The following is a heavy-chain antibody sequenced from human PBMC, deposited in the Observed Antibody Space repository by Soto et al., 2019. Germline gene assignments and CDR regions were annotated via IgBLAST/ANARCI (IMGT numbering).Heavy chain of an antibody. D-gene: IGHD3-3*01. CDR2: IGTAGDT. J-gene: IGHJ3*02. V-gene: IGHV3-13*01. CDR1: GFTFSSYD. CDR3: ARAHFLFGALDI. Sequence: GGSLRLSCAASGFTFSSYDMHWVRQATGKGLEWVSAIGTAGDTYYPGSVKGRFTISRENAKNSLYLQMNSLRAEDTAVYYCARAHFLFGALDIWGQGTMVNVSS.